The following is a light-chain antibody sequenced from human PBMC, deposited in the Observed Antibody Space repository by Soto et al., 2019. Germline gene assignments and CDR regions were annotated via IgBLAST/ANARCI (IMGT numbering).Light chain of an antibody. CDR3: STYTPSNTLEX. J-gene: IGLJ1*01. CDR1: SSDVGGSNY. Sequence: QSVLIQPASVSGSPGQSITISCTGTSSDVGGSNYVSWYQHHPHRAPKLLIYEVSYRPSGVSNRFSGSKSGNTASLTISGLQADYEADYYCSTYTPSNTLEXFGFGTKGTV. CDR2: EVS. V-gene: IGLV2-14*01.